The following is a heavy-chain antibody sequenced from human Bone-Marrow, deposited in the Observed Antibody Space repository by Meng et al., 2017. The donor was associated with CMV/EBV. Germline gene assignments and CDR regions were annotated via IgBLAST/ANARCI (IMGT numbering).Heavy chain of an antibody. CDR2: INHSGST. Sequence: SETLSLTCAVYGGSFSGYYWSWIRQPPGKGLEWIWEINHSGSTNYNPSLKSRVTISVDTSKNQFPLELSSVTAADTAVYYCAREAYQLLFLDYWGQGTLVTVSS. CDR1: GGSFSGYY. J-gene: IGHJ4*02. D-gene: IGHD2-2*01. CDR3: AREAYQLLFLDY. V-gene: IGHV4-34*01.